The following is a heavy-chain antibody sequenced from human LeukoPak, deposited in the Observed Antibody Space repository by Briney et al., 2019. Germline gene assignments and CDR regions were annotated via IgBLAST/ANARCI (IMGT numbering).Heavy chain of an antibody. D-gene: IGHD6-6*01. CDR3: ARDDSSSPQGAFDI. V-gene: IGHV1-69*05. CDR2: IIPMSGTA. J-gene: IGHJ3*02. Sequence: GASVKVSCKASGGTFNTDAICWVRQAPGQGLEWMGRIIPMSGTANYAQKFQGRVTITTDESTSTAYMELSSLRSEDTAVYYCARDDSSSPQGAFDIWGQGTMVTVSS. CDR1: GGTFNTDA.